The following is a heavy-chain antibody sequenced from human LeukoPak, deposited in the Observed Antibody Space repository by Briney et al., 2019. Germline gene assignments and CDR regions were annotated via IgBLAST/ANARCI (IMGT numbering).Heavy chain of an antibody. CDR2: INPNSGGT. CDR1: GYTFTSYG. D-gene: IGHD2-2*01. J-gene: IGHJ5*02. CDR3: ARGGMVVVPAAILNWFDP. V-gene: IGHV1-2*02. Sequence: GASVKVSCKASGYTFTSYGISWVRQAPGQGLEWMGWINPNSGGTNYAQKFQGRVTMTRDTSISTAYMELSRLRSDDTAVYYCARGGMVVVPAAILNWFDPWGQGTLVTVSS.